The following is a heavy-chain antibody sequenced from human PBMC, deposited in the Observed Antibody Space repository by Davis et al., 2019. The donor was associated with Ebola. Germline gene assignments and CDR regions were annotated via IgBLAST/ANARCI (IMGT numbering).Heavy chain of an antibody. D-gene: IGHD6-6*01. Sequence: GESLKISCAASGFTFSSYAMHWVRQAPGKGLEWVAVISYDGSNKYYADSVKGRFTISRDNSKNTLYLQMNSLRAEDTAVYYCARGGVGIAARYYYYYGMDVWGQGTTVTVSS. CDR2: ISYDGSNK. V-gene: IGHV3-30-3*01. CDR1: GFTFSSYA. CDR3: ARGGVGIAARYYYYYGMDV. J-gene: IGHJ6*02.